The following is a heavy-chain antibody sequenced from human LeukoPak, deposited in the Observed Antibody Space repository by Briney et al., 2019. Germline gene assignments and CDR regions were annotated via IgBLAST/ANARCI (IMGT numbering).Heavy chain of an antibody. J-gene: IGHJ3*02. V-gene: IGHV3-73*01. CDR1: GFTFSGSA. D-gene: IGHD2-2*01. CDR3: TRHYKRRVPAAIDAFDI. Sequence: PGGSLRLSCAASGFTFSGSAMHWVRQASGKGLEWVGRIRSKANSYATAYAASVKGRFTISRDDSKNTAYLQMNSLKTEDTAVYYCTRHYKRRVPAAIDAFDIWGQGTMVTASS. CDR2: IRSKANSYAT.